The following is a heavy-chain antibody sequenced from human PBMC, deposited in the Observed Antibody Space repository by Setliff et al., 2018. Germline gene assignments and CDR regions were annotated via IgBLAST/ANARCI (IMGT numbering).Heavy chain of an antibody. CDR3: ARSAANGGHDPFDI. CDR1: GFSFSIFW. Sequence: GGSLRLSCAGSGFSFSIFWMSWVRQAPGKGLEWVATIKQDGSEKFYVDSVKGRFTISRDNAKNSLYLQMDSLRADDTAIYYCARSAANGGHDPFDIWGQGTMVTVSS. CDR2: IKQDGSEK. J-gene: IGHJ3*02. V-gene: IGHV3-7*01. D-gene: IGHD6-25*01.